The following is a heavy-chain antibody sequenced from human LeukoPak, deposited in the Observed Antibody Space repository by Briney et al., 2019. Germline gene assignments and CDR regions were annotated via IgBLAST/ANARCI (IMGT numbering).Heavy chain of an antibody. V-gene: IGHV3-53*01. CDR3: ARVRVTGYSNFAY. CDR1: GFTISSYY. J-gene: IGHJ4*02. Sequence: GGSLRLSCAASGFTISSYYMAWVRQAPGKGLEWVSVIYHSGNTDYADSVQGRFTISRDNSKNTVYLQMSSLRAEDTAVYYCARVRVTGYSNFAYWGQGTLVTVSS. D-gene: IGHD3-9*01. CDR2: IYHSGNT.